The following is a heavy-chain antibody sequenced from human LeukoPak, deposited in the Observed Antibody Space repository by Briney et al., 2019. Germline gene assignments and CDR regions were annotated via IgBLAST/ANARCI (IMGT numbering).Heavy chain of an antibody. CDR2: IAGSNGDT. V-gene: IGHV3-23*01. CDR3: AKPYLPYSSSWNDY. CDR1: GFTFSSYS. D-gene: IGHD6-13*01. Sequence: GGSLRLSCAASGFTFSSYSMNWVRQAPGKGLEWVSTIAGSNGDTWFADSVRGRFAISRDNSKNTMYLELNSLRAEDTAVYYCAKPYLPYSSSWNDYWGQGTLVTVSS. J-gene: IGHJ4*02.